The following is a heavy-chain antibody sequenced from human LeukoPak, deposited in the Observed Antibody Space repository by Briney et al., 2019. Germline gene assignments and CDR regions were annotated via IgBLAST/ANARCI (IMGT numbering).Heavy chain of an antibody. CDR2: INHSGST. CDR3: ARSVTTVGTNWFDP. J-gene: IGHJ5*02. Sequence: SETLSLSCAVYGGSFSGYYWSWIRQPPGKGLEWIGEINHSGSTNYNPSLKSRVTISVDTSKNQFSLKLSSVTAADTAVYYCARSVTTVGTNWFDPGGQGTLVTVSS. D-gene: IGHD4-23*01. V-gene: IGHV4-34*01. CDR1: GGSFSGYY.